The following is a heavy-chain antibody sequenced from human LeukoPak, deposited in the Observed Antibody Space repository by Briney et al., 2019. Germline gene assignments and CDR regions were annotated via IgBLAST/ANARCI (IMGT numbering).Heavy chain of an antibody. CDR1: GYTLTKLS. CDR3: ATTPWSPYYYGMDV. CDR2: FDPEDGET. Sequence: ASVKVSCKVSGYTLTKLSMHWVRQAPGKGLEWIGGFDPEDGETIYAQKFQGRVTMTEDTSTDTAYMELSSLRSEDTAVYYCATTPWSPYYYGMDVWGQGTTVTVSS. J-gene: IGHJ6*02. V-gene: IGHV1-24*01.